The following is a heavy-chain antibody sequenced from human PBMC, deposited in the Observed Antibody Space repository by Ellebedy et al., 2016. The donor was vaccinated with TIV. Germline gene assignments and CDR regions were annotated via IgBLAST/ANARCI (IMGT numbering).Heavy chain of an antibody. V-gene: IGHV3-7*03. CDR2: IKQDGSEK. J-gene: IGHJ1*01. D-gene: IGHD5-12*01. CDR1: GFTFSNTW. Sequence: GGSLRLSXAASGFTFSNTWMSWVRQAPGKGLEWVANIKQDGSEKYYVDSVKGRFTISRDNAKNSLYLQMNSLRTEDTAVYYCASGYDYVGYFQHWGQGTLVTVSS. CDR3: ASGYDYVGYFQH.